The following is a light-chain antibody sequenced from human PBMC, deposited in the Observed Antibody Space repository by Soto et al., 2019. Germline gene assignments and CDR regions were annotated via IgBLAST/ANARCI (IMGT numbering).Light chain of an antibody. CDR3: QQRSNWPRT. Sequence: VLMQSPGTLSLYQGERATLSCRASRSLSSDYLAWYQQKPGQAPRLLIYDASNRATGIPARFSGSGSGTDFTLTISSLEPEDFAVYYCQQRSNWPRTFGQGTIVDI. J-gene: IGKJ1*01. V-gene: IGKV3-11*01. CDR2: DAS. CDR1: RSLSSDY.